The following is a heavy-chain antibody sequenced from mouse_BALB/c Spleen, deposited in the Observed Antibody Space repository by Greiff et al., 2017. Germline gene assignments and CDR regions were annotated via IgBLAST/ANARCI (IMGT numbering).Heavy chain of an antibody. Sequence: QVQLQQPGAELVKPGASVKLSCKASGYTFTSYWMHWVKQRPGQGLEWIGEIDPSDSYTNYNQKFKGKATLTVDKSSSTAYMQLSSLTSEDSAVYYCARGVIYRHAMDYWGQGTSVTVSS. V-gene: IGHV1-69*02. J-gene: IGHJ4*01. D-gene: IGHD2-14*01. CDR2: IDPSDSYT. CDR3: ARGVIYRHAMDY. CDR1: GYTFTSYW.